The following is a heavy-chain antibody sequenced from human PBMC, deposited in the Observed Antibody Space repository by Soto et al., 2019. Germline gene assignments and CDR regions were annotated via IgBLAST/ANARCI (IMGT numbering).Heavy chain of an antibody. CDR2: IWYDGNNK. Sequence: GGSLRLSYAASGFTFSSYAMYWVRQAPGKGLEWVAEIWYDGNNKYYVDSVKGRFTISRDNAKNSLYLQMDSLRAEDTAVYYCARDRYSYYDFWSGSLPYYYYGMDVWGQGTTVTVSS. D-gene: IGHD3-3*01. V-gene: IGHV3-33*01. CDR3: ARDRYSYYDFWSGSLPYYYYGMDV. CDR1: GFTFSSYA. J-gene: IGHJ6*02.